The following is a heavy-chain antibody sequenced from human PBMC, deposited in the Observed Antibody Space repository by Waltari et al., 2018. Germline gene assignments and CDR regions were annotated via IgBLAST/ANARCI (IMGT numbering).Heavy chain of an antibody. CDR1: AGTFSSYA. CDR3: ARKGGAGFDY. Sequence: QVQLVQSGAAVKKSGSSVKVSCKASAGTFSSYALSWVRQAPGQGLEWMGGVIPIFGTANYAQKCQGRVTITTDESTSTAYMELSSLRSEDTAVYYCARKGGAGFDYWGQGTLVTVSS. D-gene: IGHD1-26*01. J-gene: IGHJ4*02. V-gene: IGHV1-69*05. CDR2: VIPIFGTA.